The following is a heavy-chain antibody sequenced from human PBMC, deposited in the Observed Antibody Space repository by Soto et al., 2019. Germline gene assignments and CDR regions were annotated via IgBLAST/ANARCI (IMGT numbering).Heavy chain of an antibody. V-gene: IGHV4-34*01. CDR3: ARGTTLEKYFQH. D-gene: IGHD1-7*01. Sequence: PSETLSLTCAVYGGSFSGYYWSWIRQPPGKGLEWIGEINHSGSTNYNPSLKSRVTISVDTSKNQFSLKLSSVTAADTAVYYCARGTTLEKYFQHWGQGTLVTVSS. CDR2: INHSGST. J-gene: IGHJ1*01. CDR1: GGSFSGYY.